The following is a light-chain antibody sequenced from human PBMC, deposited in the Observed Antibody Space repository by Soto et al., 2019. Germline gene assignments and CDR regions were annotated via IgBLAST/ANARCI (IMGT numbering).Light chain of an antibody. CDR2: AAS. Sequence: IQLTQSPSSLSASVGDRVTLTCRASQGISSYLAWYQQRPGNAPKLLIYAASTLHSGVPSRFSGSGSGTDFTLTISSLHPEDFATYYCQQVNSNPYTFGQGTRLE. CDR3: QQVNSNPYT. V-gene: IGKV1-9*01. J-gene: IGKJ2*01. CDR1: QGISSY.